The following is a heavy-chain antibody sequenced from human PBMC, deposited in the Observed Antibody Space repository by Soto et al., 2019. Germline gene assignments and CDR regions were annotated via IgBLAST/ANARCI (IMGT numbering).Heavy chain of an antibody. CDR3: EDGYSTGLDAFDI. CDR1: GYNFANYW. CDR2: IFPGDSDT. J-gene: IGHJ3*02. Sequence: GESLKISCKGSGYNFANYWIGWVRQVPGKGLEWMGMIFPGDSDTKNSPSLQGQITMSVDKSNSSAYLQWRSLKASDTAMYYCEDGYSTGLDAFDIWGQGTLVTVSS. D-gene: IGHD2-8*02. V-gene: IGHV5-51*01.